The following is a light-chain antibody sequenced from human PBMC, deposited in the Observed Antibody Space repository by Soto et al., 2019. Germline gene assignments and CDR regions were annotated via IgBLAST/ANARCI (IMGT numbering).Light chain of an antibody. J-gene: IGKJ1*01. CDR3: QQTYSTPPGA. CDR1: RSISSY. V-gene: IGKV1-39*01. Sequence: DIQMTQSSSSLSASVGDRVTITCRASRSISSYLNWYQQKPGKAPKLLIYAASSLQSGVPSRFSGSGSGTDFTLSVVSLQPEDFATYYCQQTYSTPPGAFGQGTKV. CDR2: AAS.